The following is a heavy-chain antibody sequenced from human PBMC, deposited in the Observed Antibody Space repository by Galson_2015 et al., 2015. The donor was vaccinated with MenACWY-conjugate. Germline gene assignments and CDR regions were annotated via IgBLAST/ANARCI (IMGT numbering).Heavy chain of an antibody. CDR3: AKEGGRMDDDGDYGLGYGLDV. V-gene: IGHV3-30*18. Sequence: SLRLSCAASGFTFTAYAMYWVRQAPGEGLEWVAMISFDGGYKYYADSVRGRFTISRDNSKNMLFLQMNSLRVEDTAVYYCAKEGGRMDDDGDYGLGYGLDVWGQGTTVIVSS. CDR2: ISFDGGYK. J-gene: IGHJ6*02. D-gene: IGHD4-17*01. CDR1: GFTFTAYA.